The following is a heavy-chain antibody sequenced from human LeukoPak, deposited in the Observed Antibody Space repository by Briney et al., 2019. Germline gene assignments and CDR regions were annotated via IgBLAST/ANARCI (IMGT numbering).Heavy chain of an antibody. V-gene: IGHV3-21*01. CDR1: GFTFSSYS. Sequence: PGGSLRLSXAASGFTFSSYSMNWVGQAPGKGLEWVSSISSSSSYIYYADSVKGRFTISRDNAKNSLYLQMNSLRAEDTAVYYCARVNGWFAFDYWGQGTLVTVSS. CDR3: ARVNGWFAFDY. D-gene: IGHD3-10*01. J-gene: IGHJ4*02. CDR2: ISSSSSYI.